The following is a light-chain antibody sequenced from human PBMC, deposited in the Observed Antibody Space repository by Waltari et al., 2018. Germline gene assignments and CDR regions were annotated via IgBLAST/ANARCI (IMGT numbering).Light chain of an antibody. CDR1: QSVSSRL. J-gene: IGKJ2*01. Sequence: ETVLTQSPGTLSLSPGERATLSCRASQSVSSRLLAWYQQKPGQAPRLLIYGASGRATSIPDRFSGSGSGTDFTLTISRLGPEDFAVYYCQQYGSSPPYTFGQGTKLEIK. CDR2: GAS. CDR3: QQYGSSPPYT. V-gene: IGKV3-20*01.